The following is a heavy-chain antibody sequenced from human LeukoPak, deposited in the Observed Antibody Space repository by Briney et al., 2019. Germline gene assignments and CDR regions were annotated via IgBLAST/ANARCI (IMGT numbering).Heavy chain of an antibody. D-gene: IGHD3-3*01. J-gene: IGHJ3*02. CDR1: GGTFSSYA. V-gene: IGHV1-69*05. Sequence: SVKVSCKASGGTFSSYAISWVRQAPGQGLEWMGRIIPIFGTANYAQKFQGRVTITTDESTSTAYMELSSPRSEDTAVYYCASANGGPWSGYYAFDIWGQGTMVTVSS. CDR3: ASANGGPWSGYYAFDI. CDR2: IIPIFGTA.